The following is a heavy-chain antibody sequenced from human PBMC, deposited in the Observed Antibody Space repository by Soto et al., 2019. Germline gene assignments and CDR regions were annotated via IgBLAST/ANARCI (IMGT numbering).Heavy chain of an antibody. Sequence: TLSLPCRVSGGSIRSGGYYWSWIRQHPGKGLEWIGYIYYSGSTYYNPSLKSRVTISVDTSKNQSSLKLSSVTAADTAVYYCARDHGDRRGPYNWFDPWGQGTLVTVSS. CDR1: GGSIRSGGYY. CDR3: ARDHGDRRGPYNWFDP. D-gene: IGHD4-17*01. V-gene: IGHV4-31*03. CDR2: IYYSGST. J-gene: IGHJ5*02.